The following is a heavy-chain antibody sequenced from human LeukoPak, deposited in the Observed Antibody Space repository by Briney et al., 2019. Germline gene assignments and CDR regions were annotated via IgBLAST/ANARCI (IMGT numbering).Heavy chain of an antibody. J-gene: IGHJ5*02. Sequence: GESLKISCKGSGYSFTSYWIGWVRQMPGKGLEWMGIIYPGDSDTRYSPSFQGQVTISADKSISTAYLQWSGLKASDTAMYYCARRLVAGSDWFDPWGQGTLVTVSS. D-gene: IGHD6-19*01. V-gene: IGHV5-51*01. CDR1: GYSFTSYW. CDR2: IYPGDSDT. CDR3: ARRLVAGSDWFDP.